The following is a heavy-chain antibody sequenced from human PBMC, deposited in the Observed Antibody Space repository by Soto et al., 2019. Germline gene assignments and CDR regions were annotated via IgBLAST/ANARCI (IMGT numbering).Heavy chain of an antibody. J-gene: IGHJ5*02. CDR1: GGSISSYY. V-gene: IGHV4-59*08. CDR3: ATSLAANWFDP. D-gene: IGHD6-25*01. CDR2: IYYSGST. Sequence: QVQLQESGPGLVKPSETLSLTCTVSGGSISSYYWNWIRQPPGKGLEWIGYIYYSGSTNYNPSLKSRVTISVDTSTNQFSLKLSSVTAADTAVYYCATSLAANWFDPWGQGILVTVSS.